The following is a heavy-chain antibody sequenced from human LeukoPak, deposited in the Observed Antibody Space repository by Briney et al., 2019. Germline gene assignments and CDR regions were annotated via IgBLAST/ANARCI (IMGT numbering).Heavy chain of an antibody. CDR1: GGTFSSYA. D-gene: IGHD2-2*01. CDR3: ARAPGMEYQLLIDAFDI. CDR2: IIPIFGTA. Sequence: SVKVSCKASGGTFSSYAISWVRQAPGQGLEWMGGIIPIFGTANYAQKFQGRVTITADESTSTAYMELSSLRSEDTAVYYCARAPGMEYQLLIDAFDIWGQGTMVTVSS. V-gene: IGHV1-69*13. J-gene: IGHJ3*02.